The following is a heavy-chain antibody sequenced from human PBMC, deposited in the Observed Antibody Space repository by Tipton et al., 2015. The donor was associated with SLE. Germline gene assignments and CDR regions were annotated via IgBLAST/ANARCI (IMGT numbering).Heavy chain of an antibody. Sequence: GLVKPSETLSLTCAVSGVSISSYSWDWIRQSPGKGLEWIGYISYTGNTIYNQFSLKLNSVTAADTAVYYCARDNFQYNPYHYYYNLDVWGKGTTVTVSS. V-gene: IGHV4-59*13. CDR2: ISYTGNT. CDR1: GVSISSYS. CDR3: ARDNFQYNPYHYYYNLDV. D-gene: IGHD1-1*01. J-gene: IGHJ6*03.